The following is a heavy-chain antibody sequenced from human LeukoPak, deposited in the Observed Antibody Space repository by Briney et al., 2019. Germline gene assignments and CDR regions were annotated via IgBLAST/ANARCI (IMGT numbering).Heavy chain of an antibody. CDR2: ISRSGDIT. V-gene: IGHV3-23*01. CDR3: ATEGFYY. Sequence: GGSLRLSCAASGVTFSKYGMKWVRQAAGTGLEYVSGISRSGDITHYADSVKGRFTISRDNFKNALYLQMNSLRADDTALYYCATEGFYYWGPGTLVTVSS. CDR1: GVTFSKYG. J-gene: IGHJ4*02.